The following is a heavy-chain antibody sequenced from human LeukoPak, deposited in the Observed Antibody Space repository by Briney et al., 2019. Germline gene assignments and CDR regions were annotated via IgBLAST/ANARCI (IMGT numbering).Heavy chain of an antibody. CDR2: INAGNGNT. CDR1: GYTFTSYA. CDR3: ARDTSPAYGSGSYYFASDYGMDV. V-gene: IGHV1-3*01. Sequence: GASVKVSCKASGYTFTSYAMHWVRQAPGQRLEWMGWINAGNGNTKYSQKFQGRVTITRDTSASTAYMELSSLRSEDTAVYYCARDTSPAYGSGSYYFASDYGMDVWGQGTTVTVSS. D-gene: IGHD3-10*01. J-gene: IGHJ6*02.